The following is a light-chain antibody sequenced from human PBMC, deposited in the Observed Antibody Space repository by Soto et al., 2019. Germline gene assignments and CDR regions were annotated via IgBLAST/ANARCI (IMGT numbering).Light chain of an antibody. V-gene: IGKV3-20*01. CDR2: GAS. CDR3: QQYGGSPT. J-gene: IGKJ5*01. CDR1: QSVRSNY. Sequence: EIVLTQSPGTLSLSPGERSTLSCMAIQSVRSNYLAWYQQKPGQAPRRLIYGASSRATGIPDRLTGSGSGTDFTLTISRLEPEDFAVYYCQQYGGSPTFGEGTRLEIK.